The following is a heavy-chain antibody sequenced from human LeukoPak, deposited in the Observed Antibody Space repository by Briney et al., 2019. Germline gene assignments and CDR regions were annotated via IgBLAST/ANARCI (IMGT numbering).Heavy chain of an antibody. D-gene: IGHD1-14*01. V-gene: IGHV4-34*01. CDR1: GGSFSGYY. CDR2: INHSGST. CDR3: AGGRGNRGPSYYYYYMDV. J-gene: IGHJ6*03. Sequence: SETLSLTCAVYGGSFSGYYWSWIRQPPGKGLEWIGEINHSGSTNYNPSLKSRVTISVDTSKNQFSLKLSSVTAADTAVYYCAGGRGNRGPSYYYYYMDVWGKGTTVTVPS.